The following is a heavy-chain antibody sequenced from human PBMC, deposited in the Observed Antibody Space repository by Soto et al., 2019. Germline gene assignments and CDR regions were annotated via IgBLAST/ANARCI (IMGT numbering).Heavy chain of an antibody. J-gene: IGHJ4*02. CDR3: ARDWFTLIVAANF. CDR1: GYTFTSYA. V-gene: IGHV1-3*01. CDR2: INAGNGNT. Sequence: QVQLVQSGAEVKKPGASVKVSCKASGYTFTSYAMHWVRQAPGQRLEWMGWINAGNGNTKYSQKFQGRVTITRDTSASTAYMELSSLRSEDTAVYYCARDWFTLIVAANFWGQGTLVTVSS. D-gene: IGHD3-22*01.